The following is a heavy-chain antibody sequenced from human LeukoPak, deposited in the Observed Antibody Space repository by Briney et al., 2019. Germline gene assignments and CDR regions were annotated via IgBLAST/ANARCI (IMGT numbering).Heavy chain of an antibody. Sequence: SETLSLTCTLSGDSIDSYFWTWIRQPRGKRPEWIGYMYTSGPANYNPSLKGRVTISGDTSTNVFSLNVMSMTAADTAIYYCAALPYTTAWREYWGQGTLVTVSS. CDR3: AALPYTTAWREY. J-gene: IGHJ4*02. D-gene: IGHD3-16*01. CDR1: GDSIDSYF. CDR2: MYTSGPA. V-gene: IGHV4-59*13.